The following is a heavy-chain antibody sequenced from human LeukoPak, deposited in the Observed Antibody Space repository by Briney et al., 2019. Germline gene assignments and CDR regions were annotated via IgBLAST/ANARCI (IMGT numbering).Heavy chain of an antibody. Sequence: SETLSLTCAVYGGSFSGYYWSWIRQPPGKGLEWIGEINHSGSTNYNPSLKSRVTISVDTSKNQFSLKLSSVTAADTAVYYCARLRYSNYLFDYWGQGTLVTVSS. CDR1: GGSFSGYY. CDR3: ARLRYSNYLFDY. D-gene: IGHD4-11*01. CDR2: INHSGST. J-gene: IGHJ4*02. V-gene: IGHV4-34*01.